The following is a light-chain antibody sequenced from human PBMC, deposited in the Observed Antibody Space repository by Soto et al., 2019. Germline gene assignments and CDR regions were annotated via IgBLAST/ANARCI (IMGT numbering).Light chain of an antibody. J-gene: IGKJ5*01. CDR1: QSVTSNY. Sequence: DIVMTHSPDTLSLSPCERATLSSRASQSVTSNYLSWYQQKAGQAPRLLIYDASNRATGIPARFSGSGSGTDFTLTISSLEPEDFAVYHCQQRSNWITFGQGTRLEIK. CDR3: QQRSNWIT. V-gene: IGKV3D-20*02. CDR2: DAS.